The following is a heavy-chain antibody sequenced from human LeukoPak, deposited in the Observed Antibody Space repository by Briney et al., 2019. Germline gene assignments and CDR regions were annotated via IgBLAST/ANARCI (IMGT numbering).Heavy chain of an antibody. CDR2: IGVAANT. D-gene: IGHD3-10*01. CDR1: GFTFSSYD. J-gene: IGHJ4*02. CDR3: AKTRGRYFDY. Sequence: GGSLRLSCAASGFTFSSYDMHWVRQATGKGLEWVSAIGVAANTFYSGSVKGRFTISRENAKNSLYLLMSSLRAEDTAVYYCAKTRGRYFDYWGQGTLVTVSS. V-gene: IGHV3-13*01.